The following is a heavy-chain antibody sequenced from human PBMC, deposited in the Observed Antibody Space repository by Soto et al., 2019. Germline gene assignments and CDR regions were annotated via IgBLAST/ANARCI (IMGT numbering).Heavy chain of an antibody. Sequence: QVQLVESGGGVVQPGRSLRLSCAASGFTFSSYGMHWVRQAPGKGLEWVAVIGYDGSNKYYADSVKGRFTISGDNSKNTLYLQMNSLRAEGTAGYYCAREMATTRWSPYYGMDVWGQGTTVTVSS. CDR3: AREMATTRWSPYYGMDV. CDR2: IGYDGSNK. J-gene: IGHJ6*02. CDR1: GFTFSSYG. D-gene: IGHD5-12*01. V-gene: IGHV3-33*01.